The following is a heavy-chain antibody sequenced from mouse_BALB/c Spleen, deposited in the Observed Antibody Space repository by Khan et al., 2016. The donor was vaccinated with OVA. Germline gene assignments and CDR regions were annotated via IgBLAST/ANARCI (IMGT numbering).Heavy chain of an antibody. D-gene: IGHD1-1*01. CDR2: ISSGGST. CDR3: ARDYYYGTGYFDV. CDR1: GFTFSSYV. V-gene: IGHV5-6-5*01. Sequence: EVELVESGGGLVKPGGSLKLSCAASGFTFSSYVMSWVRQTPEKRLEWVASISSGGSTYYPDSVKGRFTISRDNARNILYLQMSSLRSEDTAMYYCARDYYYGTGYFDVWGAGTTVTVSS. J-gene: IGHJ1*01.